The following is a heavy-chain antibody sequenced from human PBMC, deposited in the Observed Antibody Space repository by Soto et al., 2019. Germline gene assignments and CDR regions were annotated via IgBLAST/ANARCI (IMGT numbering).Heavy chain of an antibody. CDR2: ISYDGSNK. J-gene: IGHJ6*02. D-gene: IGHD3-10*01. V-gene: IGHV3-30-3*01. CDR3: ARDPGGGMDV. CDR1: GFTFSSYA. Sequence: GGSLRLSCAASGFTFSSYAMHWVRQAPGKGLGWVAVISYDGSNKYYADSVKGRFTISRDNSKNTLYLQMNSLRAEDTAVYYCARDPGGGMDVWGQGTTVTVSS.